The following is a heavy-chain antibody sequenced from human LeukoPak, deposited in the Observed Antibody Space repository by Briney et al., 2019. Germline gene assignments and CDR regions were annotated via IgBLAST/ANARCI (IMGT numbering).Heavy chain of an antibody. CDR1: GASTSAYY. D-gene: IGHD1-26*01. Sequence: PSEALSLTCTVSGASTSAYYWSWIRQPPGKGLEWIGYSYSGGNANYNPSLKSRVTISIDTSENQFFLRLTSVTAADTAIYFCAHSKRGGGYYINAFAVWGQGALVTISS. J-gene: IGHJ3*01. CDR2: SYSGGNA. CDR3: AHSKRGGGYYINAFAV. V-gene: IGHV4-59*01.